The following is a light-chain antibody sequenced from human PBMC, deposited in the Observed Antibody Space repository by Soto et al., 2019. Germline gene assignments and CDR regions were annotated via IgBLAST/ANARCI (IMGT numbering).Light chain of an antibody. CDR3: HQYNDWPPET. CDR2: GAS. Sequence: EIVMTQSPATLSVSPGERATLSCRASQSIRSNLAWYQQQPGQAPRLLIYGASTRATDIQARFSGSGSGTELTLTLSSRQYEDFPIYYCHQYNDWPPETFGQGTKQEIK. V-gene: IGKV3-15*01. J-gene: IGKJ2*01. CDR1: QSIRSN.